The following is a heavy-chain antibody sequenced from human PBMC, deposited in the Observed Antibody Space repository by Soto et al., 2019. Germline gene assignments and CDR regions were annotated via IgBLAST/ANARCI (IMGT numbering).Heavy chain of an antibody. CDR3: ARGGGFVEQHSDAVDI. J-gene: IGHJ3*02. CDR1: GFTFSGYG. Sequence: EVQLVESGGGLVQAGGSLRLSCAASGFTFSGYGMHWVRQAAGESLEWVSVIGTSGHAFYAGSVKGRFTITREDAKNSVYLQMNSLRDGDTAVYYCARGGGFVEQHSDAVDIWGQGTMFTVAS. D-gene: IGHD3-10*01. CDR2: IGTSGHA. V-gene: IGHV3-13*01.